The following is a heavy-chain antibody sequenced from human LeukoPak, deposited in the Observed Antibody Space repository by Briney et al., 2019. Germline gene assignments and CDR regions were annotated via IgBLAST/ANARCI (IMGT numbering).Heavy chain of an antibody. V-gene: IGHV3-48*02. CDR3: ARDPSGWSYFDY. CDR2: ISSSSSTI. J-gene: IGHJ4*02. D-gene: IGHD6-19*01. Sequence: GGSLRLSCAASGFTFSSYSMNWVRQPPGKGLEWLSYISSSSSTIYYADSVKGRFTISRDNAKNSLCLQMNSLRDEDTAVYYCARDPSGWSYFDYWGQGTLVTVSS. CDR1: GFTFSSYS.